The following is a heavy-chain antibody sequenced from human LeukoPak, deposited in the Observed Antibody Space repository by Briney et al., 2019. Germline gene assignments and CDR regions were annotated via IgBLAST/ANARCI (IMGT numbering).Heavy chain of an antibody. V-gene: IGHV3-23*01. J-gene: IGHJ6*02. Sequence: PGGSLRLSCAASGFTFSSYAMSWVRQAPGKGLEWVSAISGSGGSTYYADSVKGRFTISRDNSKNTLYLQMNSLRAEDTAVYYCARAFKYYYYGMDVWGQGTTVTVSS. CDR1: GFTFSSYA. CDR3: ARAFKYYYYGMDV. CDR2: ISGSGGST.